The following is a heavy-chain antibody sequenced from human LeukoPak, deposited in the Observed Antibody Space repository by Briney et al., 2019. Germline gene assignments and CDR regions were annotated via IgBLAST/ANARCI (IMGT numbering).Heavy chain of an antibody. Sequence: PGGSLRLSXAASGFTFSSYGMHWVRQAPGKGLEWVAFIRYDGSNKYYADSVKGRFTISRDNSKNTLYLQMNSLRAEDTAVYYCAKDIGSRLWYFDYWGRGTLVTVSS. CDR3: AKDIGSRLWYFDY. J-gene: IGHJ4*02. D-gene: IGHD1-26*01. CDR1: GFTFSSYG. CDR2: IRYDGSNK. V-gene: IGHV3-30*02.